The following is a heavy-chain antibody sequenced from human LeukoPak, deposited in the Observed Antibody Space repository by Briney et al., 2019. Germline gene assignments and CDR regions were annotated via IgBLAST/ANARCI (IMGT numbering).Heavy chain of an antibody. Sequence: SETLSLTCTVSGGSISSYYWSWIRQPPGKGLEWIGYIYYSGSTNYNPSHKSRVTISVDTSKNQFSLKLSSVTAADTAVYYCASFYGDYYFDYWGQGTLVTVSS. D-gene: IGHD4-17*01. CDR3: ASFYGDYYFDY. CDR2: IYYSGST. CDR1: GGSISSYY. V-gene: IGHV4-59*08. J-gene: IGHJ4*02.